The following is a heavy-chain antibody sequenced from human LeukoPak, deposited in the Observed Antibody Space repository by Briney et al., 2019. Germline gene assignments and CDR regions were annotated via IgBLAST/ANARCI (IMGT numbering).Heavy chain of an antibody. CDR3: ARARSMVRGVIMRQANWFDP. D-gene: IGHD3-10*01. CDR2: MHYSGSP. J-gene: IGHJ5*02. Sequence: SETLSLTCTVSGGSISSSTYYWGWLRQPPGKGLEWIGSMHYSGSPDYNPSLKSRVTISVDTSKNQFSLKLSSVTAADTAVYYCARARSMVRGVIMRQANWFDPWGQGTLVTVSS. CDR1: GGSISSSTYY. V-gene: IGHV4-39*07.